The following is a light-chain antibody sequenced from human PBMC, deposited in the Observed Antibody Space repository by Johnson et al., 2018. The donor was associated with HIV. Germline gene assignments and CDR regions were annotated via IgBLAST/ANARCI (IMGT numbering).Light chain of an antibody. Sequence: QSVLTQPPSVSAAPGQKVTISCSGSSSNIGNNYVSWYQQLPGTAPKLLIYDNNKRPSGIPDRFSGSKSGTSATLGITGLQTGDEADYYCGTWDSGLSAGNFFGTWTKVTVL. J-gene: IGLJ1*01. CDR2: DNN. CDR3: GTWDSGLSAGNF. CDR1: SSNIGNNY. V-gene: IGLV1-51*01.